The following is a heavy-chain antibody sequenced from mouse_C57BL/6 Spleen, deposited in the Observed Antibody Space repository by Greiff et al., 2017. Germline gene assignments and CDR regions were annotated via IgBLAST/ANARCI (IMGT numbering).Heavy chain of an antibody. J-gene: IGHJ3*01. D-gene: IGHD2-4*01. CDR2: INPSTGGT. CDR3: AREGYDDYDVAY. CDR1: GYSFTGYY. V-gene: IGHV1-42*01. Sequence: EVQLQQSGPELVKPGASVKISCKASGYSFTGYYMNWVKQSPEKSLEWIGEINPSTGGTTYNQKFKAKATLTVDKSSSTAYMQLKSLTSEDAAVYYCAREGYDDYDVAYWGQGTLVTVSA.